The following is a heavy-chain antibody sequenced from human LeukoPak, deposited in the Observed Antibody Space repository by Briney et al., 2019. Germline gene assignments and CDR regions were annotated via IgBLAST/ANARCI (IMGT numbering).Heavy chain of an antibody. J-gene: IGHJ4*02. CDR1: GCTFGDYA. V-gene: IGHV3-49*04. Sequence: PGRSLRLSCTASGCTFGDYAMSWVRQAPGKGLEWVGFIRSKAYGVTTEYAASVKGRFTISRDDSKSIAYLQMNSLKTEDAAVYYCTRDPQYNYDSSGYNPGPLDYWGQGTLVTVSS. D-gene: IGHD3-22*01. CDR2: IRSKAYGVTT. CDR3: TRDPQYNYDSSGYNPGPLDY.